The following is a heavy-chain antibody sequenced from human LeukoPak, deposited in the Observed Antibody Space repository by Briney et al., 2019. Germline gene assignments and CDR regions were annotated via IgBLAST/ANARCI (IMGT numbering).Heavy chain of an antibody. J-gene: IGHJ4*02. CDR1: GNYW. V-gene: IGHV3-74*01. CDR3: ASFYETY. Sequence: HPGGSLRLSCAASGNYWMHWVRQVPGKGLVWVSHINSDGSWTSYADSVKGRFTISKDNAKNTVYLQMNSLRAEDTAVYYCASFYETYWGRGTLVTVSS. D-gene: IGHD2/OR15-2a*01. CDR2: INSDGSWT.